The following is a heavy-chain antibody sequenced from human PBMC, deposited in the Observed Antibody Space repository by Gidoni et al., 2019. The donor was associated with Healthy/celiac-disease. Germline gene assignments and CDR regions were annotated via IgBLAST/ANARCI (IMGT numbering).Heavy chain of an antibody. D-gene: IGHD1-26*01. CDR1: GFTFSSYS. J-gene: IGHJ3*02. V-gene: IGHV3-21*01. CDR2: ISSSSSYI. Sequence: EVQLVESGGGLVKPGGSLRLSCAASGFTFSSYSMNWVRQAPGKGLEWVSSISSSSSYIYYADAVKGRFTISRDNAKNSLDLQMNSLRAEDTAVYYCAVVVGARGAFDIWGQGTMVTVSS. CDR3: AVVVGARGAFDI.